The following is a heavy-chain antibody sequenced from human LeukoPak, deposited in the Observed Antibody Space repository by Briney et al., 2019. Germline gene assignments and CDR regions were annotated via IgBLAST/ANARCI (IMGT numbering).Heavy chain of an antibody. CDR3: ARGYCSGGSCYSVLMYYYYYYMDV. D-gene: IGHD2-15*01. J-gene: IGHJ6*03. V-gene: IGHV1-8*02. CDR2: MNPNSGNT. Sequence: GASVKVSCKASGYTFTSYGINWVRQATGQGLEWMGWMNPNSGNTGYAQKFQGRVTMTRNTSISTAYMELSSLRSEDTAVYYCARGYCSGGSCYSVLMYYYYYYMDVWGKGTTVTISS. CDR1: GYTFTSYG.